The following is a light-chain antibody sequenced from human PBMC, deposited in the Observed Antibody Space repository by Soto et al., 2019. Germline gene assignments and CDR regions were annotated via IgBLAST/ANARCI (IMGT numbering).Light chain of an antibody. CDR1: QYVGSSY. J-gene: IGKJ2*01. V-gene: IGKV3-20*01. CDR3: QQYVNSPYP. CDR2: GTS. Sequence: EIVLTQSPATLSLSPGERATLSCRASQYVGSSYLAWYQQKPGQAPRLLIYGTSSRAPGIPDRFSGSGSGTNFTLHISRLDPEDFAVYYCQQYVNSPYPFGRGTKLEIK.